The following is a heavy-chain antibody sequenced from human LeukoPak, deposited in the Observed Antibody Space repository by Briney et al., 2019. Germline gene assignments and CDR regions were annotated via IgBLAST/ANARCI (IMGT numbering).Heavy chain of an antibody. CDR3: ARVAASWYYDSCGYSHSMDY. J-gene: IGHJ4*02. Sequence: ASVKVSCKASGYTFTGYYMHWVRQAPGQGLEWMGRINPNSGGTNYAQKFQGRVTMTRDTSISTAYMELSRLRSDDTAVYYCARVAASWYYDSCGYSHSMDYWGQGTLVTVSS. V-gene: IGHV1-2*06. CDR1: GYTFTGYY. D-gene: IGHD3-22*01. CDR2: INPNSGGT.